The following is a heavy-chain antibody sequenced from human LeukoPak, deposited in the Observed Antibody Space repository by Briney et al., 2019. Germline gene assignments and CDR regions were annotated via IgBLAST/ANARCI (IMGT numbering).Heavy chain of an antibody. CDR1: GDSVSNNSAI. J-gene: IGHJ4*02. Sequence: SQTLSLTCAISGDSVSNNSAIWIWISQSPSRGLQWLGGTYYRSKWYNDYAVSVKSRITLNVDTSKNQFSLQLNSVTPEDTAVYYCARSSNLHYFDYWGQGTQVTVSS. V-gene: IGHV6-1*01. CDR2: TYYRSKWYN. CDR3: ARSSNLHYFDY.